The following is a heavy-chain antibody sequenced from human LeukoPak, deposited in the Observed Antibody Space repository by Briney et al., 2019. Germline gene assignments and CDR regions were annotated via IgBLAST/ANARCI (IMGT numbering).Heavy chain of an antibody. CDR2: INPQSGAT. V-gene: IGHV1-2*02. J-gene: IGHJ4*02. CDR3: ARGGDDSGLNFAD. Sequence: ASVKVSCKASGYSFTCFYIHWVRQAPGQGLEWMAWINPQSGATNYAQKFKGRITTTRDMSITTAYMEVTTLRSDDTAVYYCARGGDDSGLNFADWGQGILVTVSS. CDR1: GYSFTCFY. D-gene: IGHD3-22*01.